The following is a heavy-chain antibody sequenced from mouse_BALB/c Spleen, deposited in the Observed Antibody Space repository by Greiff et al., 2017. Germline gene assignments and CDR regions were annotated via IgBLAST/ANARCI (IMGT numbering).Heavy chain of an antibody. CDR2: ISDGGSYT. CDR3: ARGGYFDY. V-gene: IGHV5-4*02. Sequence: EVKLVESGGGLVKPGGSLKLSCAASGFTFSDYYMYWVRQTPEKRLEWVATISDGGSYTYYPDSVKGRFTISRDNAKNNLYLQMSSLKSEDTAMYYCARGGYFDYWGQGTTLTVSS. CDR1: GFTFSDYY. J-gene: IGHJ2*01.